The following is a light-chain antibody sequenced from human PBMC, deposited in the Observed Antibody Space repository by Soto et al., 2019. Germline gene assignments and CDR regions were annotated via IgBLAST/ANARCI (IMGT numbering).Light chain of an antibody. Sequence: IALTQSPGTLSLSPGERVTLSCRASQSVTTRLAWYQHKPGQAPTLLMSGAYNRASGVPVRFSGSGSGTDFTLTITRLEPEEFALYYCQQYGGSPITFGLGTRVEIK. V-gene: IGKV3-20*01. CDR2: GAY. CDR3: QQYGGSPIT. CDR1: QSVTTR. J-gene: IGKJ5*01.